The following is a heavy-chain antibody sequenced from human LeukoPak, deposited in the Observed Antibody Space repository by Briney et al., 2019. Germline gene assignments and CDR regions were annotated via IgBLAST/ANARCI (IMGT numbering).Heavy chain of an antibody. D-gene: IGHD1-26*01. V-gene: IGHV4-39*07. CDR1: GGSISSSSYY. Sequence: SETLSLTCTVSGGSISSSSYYWGWIRQPPGKGLEWIGSIYYSGSTYYNPSLKSRVTISVDRSKNQFSLKLSSVTAADTAVYYCAGGWDGGRGVIDYWGQGTLVTVSS. CDR3: AGGWDGGRGVIDY. CDR2: IYYSGST. J-gene: IGHJ4*02.